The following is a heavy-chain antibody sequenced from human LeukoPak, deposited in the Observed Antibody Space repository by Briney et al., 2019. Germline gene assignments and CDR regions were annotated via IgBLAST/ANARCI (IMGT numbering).Heavy chain of an antibody. CDR2: ISYSGST. CDR3: ARGPYCGGDCQP. D-gene: IGHD2-21*02. CDR1: GGSISNYY. Sequence: SETLSLTCTVSGGSISNYYWSWIRQPPGKGLEWVGYISYSGSTNYNPSLKSRVTISVDTSKNQFSLNLSSVTAADTGVYYCARGPYCGGDCQPWGQGTLVTVSS. V-gene: IGHV4-59*01. J-gene: IGHJ4*02.